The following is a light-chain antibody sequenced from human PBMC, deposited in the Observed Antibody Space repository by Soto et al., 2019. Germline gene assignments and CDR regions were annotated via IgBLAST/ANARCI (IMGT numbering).Light chain of an antibody. V-gene: IGKV1-39*01. CDR2: AAS. Sequence: DIQMTQSPSALSASVGDRVTITCRASQSIRNYVNWYQQKPGKDPQRLVYAASTLQGGVLSRFSGSGSGTDFTLIISSLQPEDFATYYCQQSFTTPYTFGQGTRLDIK. CDR3: QQSFTTPYT. J-gene: IGKJ2*01. CDR1: QSIRNY.